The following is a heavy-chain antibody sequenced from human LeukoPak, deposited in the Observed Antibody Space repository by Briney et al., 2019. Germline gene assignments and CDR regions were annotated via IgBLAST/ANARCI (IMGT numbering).Heavy chain of an antibody. V-gene: IGHV3-23*01. J-gene: IGHJ4*02. D-gene: IGHD2-8*01. CDR2: TNSGGSST. Sequence: GGSLRLSCATSGFPFSDFSMSWVRQAPGKGLEWISTTNSGGSSTYYAESVKGRFTISRDNSKNALYLQMSSLRVEDTAVYYCAKQSYARSLGEGGPGTLVSVSS. CDR3: AKQSYARSLGE. CDR1: GFPFSDFS.